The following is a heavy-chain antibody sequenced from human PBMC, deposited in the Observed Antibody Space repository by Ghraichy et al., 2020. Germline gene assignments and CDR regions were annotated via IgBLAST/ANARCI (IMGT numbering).Heavy chain of an antibody. V-gene: IGHV3-30-3*01. J-gene: IGHJ4*02. D-gene: IGHD6-19*01. Sequence: GGSLRLSCAASGFTFSSYAMHWVRQAPGKGLEWVAVISYDGSNKYYADSVKGRFTISRDNSKNTLYLQMNSLRAEDTAVYYCARVRGVAVAGLYFDYWGQGTLVTVSS. CDR2: ISYDGSNK. CDR3: ARVRGVAVAGLYFDY. CDR1: GFTFSSYA.